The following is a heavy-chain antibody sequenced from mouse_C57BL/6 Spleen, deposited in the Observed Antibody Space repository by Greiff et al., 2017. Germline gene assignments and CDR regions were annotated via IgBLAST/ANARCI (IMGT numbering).Heavy chain of an antibody. CDR1: GYAFSSSW. D-gene: IGHD1-1*01. Sequence: VQLVESGPELVKPGASVKISCKASGYAFSSSWMNWVKQRPGEGLEWIGRLYPGDGDTNYNGKFKGKATLTADQSSSTAYMQLSILTSEDSAVYFCASEGDYYGNSSVYYFDYWGQGTTLTVSS. CDR3: ASEGDYYGNSSVYYFDY. CDR2: LYPGDGDT. J-gene: IGHJ2*01. V-gene: IGHV1-82*01.